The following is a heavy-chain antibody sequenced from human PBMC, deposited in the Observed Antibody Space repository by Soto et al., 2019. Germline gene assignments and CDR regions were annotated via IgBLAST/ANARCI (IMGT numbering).Heavy chain of an antibody. V-gene: IGHV4-30-4*01. CDR3: ARGRGYGYGVEY. D-gene: IGHD5-18*01. CDR2: ISYGGTT. CDR1: GGPISSGDHF. Sequence: SETLSLTCTVSGGPISSGDHFWSWIRQPPGKGLESIVYISYGGTTYYNPSLQSRITISVDTSKNQFSLKLSSVTAADTAIYYCARGRGYGYGVEYWGQGTLVTVSS. J-gene: IGHJ4*02.